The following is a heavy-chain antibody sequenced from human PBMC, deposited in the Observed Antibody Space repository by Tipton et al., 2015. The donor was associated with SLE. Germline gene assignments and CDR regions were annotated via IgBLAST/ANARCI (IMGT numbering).Heavy chain of an antibody. CDR3: ARGAGSSGDFDY. Sequence: TLSLTCTVSGGSISSSSYYWGWIRQPPGKGLEWIGSIYYSGSTYYNPSLKSLVTISVDTANNQFSLKLSSVTAADTAVYYCARGAGSSGDFDYWGQGTLVTVSS. V-gene: IGHV4-39*07. CDR1: GGSISSSSYY. D-gene: IGHD2-15*01. CDR2: IYYSGST. J-gene: IGHJ4*02.